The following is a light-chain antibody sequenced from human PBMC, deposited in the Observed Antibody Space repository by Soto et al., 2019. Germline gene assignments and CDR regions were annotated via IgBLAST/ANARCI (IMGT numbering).Light chain of an antibody. J-gene: IGKJ2*01. CDR3: QQYGSSSYT. CDR1: QSISSSY. V-gene: IGKV3-20*01. CDR2: AAS. Sequence: EIVLTQSPGTLSLSPGERATLSCRASQSISSSYLAWYQQKPGQAPRLLIYAASSRATGIPDRFSGSGSVTDCTLTISTLAPEDFAVYYCQQYGSSSYTFGQGTQLEIK.